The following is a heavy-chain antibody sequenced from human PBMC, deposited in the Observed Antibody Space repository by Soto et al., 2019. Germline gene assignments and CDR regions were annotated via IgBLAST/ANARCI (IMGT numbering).Heavy chain of an antibody. CDR3: AGRKAAAANWFDP. J-gene: IGHJ5*02. CDR1: GYSFTSYW. CDR2: IYPGDSDT. V-gene: IGHV5-51*01. D-gene: IGHD6-13*01. Sequence: GESLKISCKGSGYSFTSYWIGWVRQMPGKGLEWMGIIYPGDSDTRYSPSFQGQVTISADKSISTAYLQWSSLKASDTAMYYYAGRKAAAANWFDPGGKGTLVTVSS.